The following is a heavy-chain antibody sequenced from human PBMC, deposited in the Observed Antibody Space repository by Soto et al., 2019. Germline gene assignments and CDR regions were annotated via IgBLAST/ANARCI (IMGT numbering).Heavy chain of an antibody. CDR1: GYTFTSYG. V-gene: IGHV1-18*04. J-gene: IGHJ5*02. D-gene: IGHD3-10*01. CDR2: ISAYNGNT. Sequence: QVQLVQSGAEVKKPGASVKVSCKASGYTFTSYGISWVRQAPGQGLEWMGWISAYNGNTNYAQKLQGRVTMTTDTTTSTAYLVLRSLISDDTAVDYCARGKGCGELFIGWFDPWGQGTLVTVSS. CDR3: ARGKGCGELFIGWFDP.